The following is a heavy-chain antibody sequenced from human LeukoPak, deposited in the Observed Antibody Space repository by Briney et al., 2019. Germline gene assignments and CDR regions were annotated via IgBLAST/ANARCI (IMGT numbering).Heavy chain of an antibody. J-gene: IGHJ5*02. CDR1: DDSISSTFYY. V-gene: IGHV4-39*01. Sequence: SETLSLTCTVSDDSISSTFYYWGWIRQPPGEGLEWIGSVFYNGRTYYNPSLESRIAISVDTSKNHFSLQLSPVTAADTAVYYCARQGVRENWFDPWGQGTLVTVSS. D-gene: IGHD6-6*01. CDR3: ARQGVRENWFDP. CDR2: VFYNGRT.